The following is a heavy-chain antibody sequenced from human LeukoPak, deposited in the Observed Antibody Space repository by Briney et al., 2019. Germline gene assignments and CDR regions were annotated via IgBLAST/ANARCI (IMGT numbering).Heavy chain of an antibody. CDR2: MNPNSGNT. V-gene: IGHV1-8*01. CDR1: GYTFTSYD. Sequence: EASVKVSCKASGYTFTSYDINWVRQATGQGLEWMGWMNPNSGNTGYAQKFQGRVTMTRNTSISTAYMELSSLRSEDTAVYYCARDGSSWYTWFDPWGQGTLVTVSS. CDR3: ARDGSSWYTWFDP. D-gene: IGHD6-13*01. J-gene: IGHJ5*02.